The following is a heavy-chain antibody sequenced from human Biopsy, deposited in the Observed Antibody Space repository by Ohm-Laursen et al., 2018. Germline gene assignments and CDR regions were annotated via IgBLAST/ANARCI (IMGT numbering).Heavy chain of an antibody. V-gene: IGHV4-59*01. CDR1: GDSISSYY. Sequence: SDTLSLTCTVSGDSISSYYWSWIRQPPGKGLEWIGYVYYTGGTDYNPSLQSRVTISVDTSKNHFFLRLRSVTPADTAIYYCARDRGYYSDRTVPGYFDLWGRGTLVTVSS. D-gene: IGHD3-22*01. CDR3: ARDRGYYSDRTVPGYFDL. CDR2: VYYTGGT. J-gene: IGHJ2*01.